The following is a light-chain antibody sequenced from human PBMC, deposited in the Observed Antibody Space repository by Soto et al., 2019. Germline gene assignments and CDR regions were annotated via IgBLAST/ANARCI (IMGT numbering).Light chain of an antibody. CDR2: EVN. V-gene: IGLV2-8*01. J-gene: IGLJ1*01. CDR1: SSDVGGYNY. CDR3: SSYVGTKSYV. Sequence: QSALTQPPSASGSPGQSVTISCTGTSSDVGGYNYVSWYQQYPGKAPQLVIYEVNKRPSGVPDRFSGSKSGNTASLTVFGLQAEDEADYYCSSYVGTKSYVFGTGTKVTVL.